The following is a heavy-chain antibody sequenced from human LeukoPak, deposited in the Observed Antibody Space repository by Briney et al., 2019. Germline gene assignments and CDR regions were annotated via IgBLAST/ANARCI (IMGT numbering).Heavy chain of an antibody. J-gene: IGHJ4*02. CDR3: ARIRSGSYSMDY. Sequence: SGPALVKPTQTLTLTCTFSGFSLSTSSMCVDWIRQPPGKALEWLARIDWDDDKYYSSSLKTRLTISKDTSKNQVVLTMTNMDPVDTATYYCARIRSGSYSMDYWGQGTLVIVSS. D-gene: IGHD1-26*01. V-gene: IGHV2-70*11. CDR1: GFSLSTSSMC. CDR2: IDWDDDK.